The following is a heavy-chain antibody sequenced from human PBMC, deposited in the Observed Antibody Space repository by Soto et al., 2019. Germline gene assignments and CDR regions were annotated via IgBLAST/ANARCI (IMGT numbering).Heavy chain of an antibody. J-gene: IGHJ4*02. CDR2: ISAYNGNT. CDR1: GYTFTSYG. CDR3: ARDVVVRYYYDSSEHLDY. V-gene: IGHV1-18*04. D-gene: IGHD3-22*01. Sequence: AASVKVSCKASGYTFTSYGISWVRQAPGQGLEWMGWISAYNGNTNYAQKLQGRVTMTTDTSTSTAYMELRSLRSDDTAVYYCARDVVVRYYYDSSEHLDYWGQGTLVTVSS.